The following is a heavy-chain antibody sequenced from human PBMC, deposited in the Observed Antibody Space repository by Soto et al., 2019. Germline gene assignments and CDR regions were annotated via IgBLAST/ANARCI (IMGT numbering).Heavy chain of an antibody. D-gene: IGHD6-6*01. CDR1: GFTFSSYS. V-gene: IGHV3-21*01. CDR3: ARDPPHPDCIAALSCRVAPFDY. CDR2: ISSSSSYI. J-gene: IGHJ4*02. Sequence: PGGSLRLSCAASGFTFSSYSMNWVRQAPGKGLEWVSSISSSSSYIYYADSVKGRFTISRDNAKNSLYLQMNSLRAEDTAVYYCARDPPHPDCIAALSCRVAPFDYWGQGTLVTVSS.